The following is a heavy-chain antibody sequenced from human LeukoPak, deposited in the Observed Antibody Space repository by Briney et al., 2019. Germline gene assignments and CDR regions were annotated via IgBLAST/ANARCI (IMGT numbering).Heavy chain of an antibody. CDR2: IWYDGSNK. D-gene: IGHD3-10*01. V-gene: IGHV3-33*01. Sequence: GRSLRLSCTASGFTFSSYGMHWVRQAPGKGLEWMAVIWYDGSNKYCADSVKGRFTISRDNSKNTLYLQMNSLRAEDTAVYYCAREATGAFDIWGQGTKVTVSS. CDR3: AREATGAFDI. J-gene: IGHJ3*02. CDR1: GFTFSSYG.